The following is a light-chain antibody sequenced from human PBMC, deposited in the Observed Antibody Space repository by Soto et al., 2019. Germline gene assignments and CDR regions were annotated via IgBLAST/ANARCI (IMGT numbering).Light chain of an antibody. Sequence: EIVLAQSPGTLSLSPGARATLSCRASQRVSNTYLAWYQQKPGQAPRLLIYGVSSRATGIPDRFSGSGSGTDSTLTISRLEPEDFAVYYGQQYSRSHDTFGGGTTVEIK. CDR1: QRVSNTY. V-gene: IGKV3-20*01. CDR3: QQYSRSHDT. CDR2: GVS. J-gene: IGKJ4*01.